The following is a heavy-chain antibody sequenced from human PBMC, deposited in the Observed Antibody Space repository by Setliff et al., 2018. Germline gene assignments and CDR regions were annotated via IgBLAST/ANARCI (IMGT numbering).Heavy chain of an antibody. Sequence: TLSLTCTVSGDSISSRRSYWGWFRQPAGKGLEWIGQIYTSWSTNYNPSPKSRVTISLDTSKNQFSLSLSSVTAADTAVYYCARMSGFQYMAVWGKGTTVTVSS. CDR3: ARMSGFQYMAV. CDR1: GDSISSRRSY. CDR2: IYTSWST. V-gene: IGHV4-61*09. J-gene: IGHJ6*03. D-gene: IGHD3-3*01.